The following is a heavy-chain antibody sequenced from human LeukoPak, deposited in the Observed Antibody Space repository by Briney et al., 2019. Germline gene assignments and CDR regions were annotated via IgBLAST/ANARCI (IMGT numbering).Heavy chain of an antibody. CDR1: AFTFSDYS. D-gene: IGHD7-27*01. J-gene: IGHJ3*01. CDR2: IDTSSSTM. CDR3: AREDDSWGPNNLDL. Sequence: QPGGSLRLSCAASAFTFSDYSMNWVRQAPGKGLEWISYIDTSSSTMYYADSVMGRFTIFRDNAKESLYLQMNSLRDEDTAVYYCAREDDSWGPNNLDLWGQGTMVTVSS. V-gene: IGHV3-48*02.